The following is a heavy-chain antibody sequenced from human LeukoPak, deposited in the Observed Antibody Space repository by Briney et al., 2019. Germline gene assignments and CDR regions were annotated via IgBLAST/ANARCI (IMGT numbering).Heavy chain of an antibody. V-gene: IGHV3-30*12. Sequence: SGGSLRLSCAASGFTFSSYGMHWVRQAPGKGLEWVAVIAYDGNNKIYADSVKGRFTISRDNAKNSLYLQMNSLRAEDTAVYYCAELGITMIGGVWGKGTTVTISS. CDR1: GFTFSSYG. CDR2: IAYDGNNK. J-gene: IGHJ6*04. CDR3: AELGITMIGGV. D-gene: IGHD3-10*02.